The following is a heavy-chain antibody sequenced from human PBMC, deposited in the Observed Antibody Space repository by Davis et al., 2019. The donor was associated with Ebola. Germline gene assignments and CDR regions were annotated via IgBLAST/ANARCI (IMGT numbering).Heavy chain of an antibody. CDR2: IYYSVST. D-gene: IGHD2-21*01. J-gene: IGHJ3*02. V-gene: IGHV4-39*01. CDR3: AGHRGGECEDAFDN. Sequence: SETLSLTCTVSGGSISRNSYYWVWSRQPPGKGLVWIVSIYYSVSTYYNPSLKSRVTISVDTSKNQFSLKLSSVTAADTDMYYCAGHRGGECEDAFDNWGKGTMFTVSS. CDR1: GGSISRNSYY.